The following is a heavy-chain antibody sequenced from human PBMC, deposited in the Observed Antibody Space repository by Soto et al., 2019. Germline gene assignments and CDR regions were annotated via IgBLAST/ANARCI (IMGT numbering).Heavy chain of an antibody. J-gene: IGHJ3*02. Sequence: QVQLVESGGGVVQPGRSLRLSCAASGFTFSSYAMHWVRQAPGKGLEWVAVISYDGSNKYYADSVKGRFTISRDNSKNTLYLQMNSLRAEDTAVYYCAGSGYVDDAFDIWGQGTMVTVSS. V-gene: IGHV3-30-3*01. CDR3: AGSGYVDDAFDI. CDR1: GFTFSSYA. CDR2: ISYDGSNK. D-gene: IGHD3-22*01.